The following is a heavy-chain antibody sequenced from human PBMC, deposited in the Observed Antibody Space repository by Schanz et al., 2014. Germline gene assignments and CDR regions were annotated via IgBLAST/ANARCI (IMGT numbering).Heavy chain of an antibody. J-gene: IGHJ4*02. CDR2: INVGNGNM. CDR3: ARGGYSSGWYDRDVAHFDY. D-gene: IGHD6-19*01. V-gene: IGHV1-3*01. CDR1: GYTFISYG. Sequence: QVQLVQSGAEVKKPGSSVKVSCKASGYTFISYGIKWVRQAPGQGLEWMGWINVGNGNMKYSQKFQGRVTITRDTSASTAYMELTSLSSEDTAVYFCARGGYSSGWYDRDVAHFDYWGQGTLVTVSS.